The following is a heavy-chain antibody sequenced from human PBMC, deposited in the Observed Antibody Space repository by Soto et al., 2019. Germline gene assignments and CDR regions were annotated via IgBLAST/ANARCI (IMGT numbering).Heavy chain of an antibody. CDR2: IYYSGST. V-gene: IGHV4-39*07. D-gene: IGHD7-27*01. CDR1: GGSISSSSYY. CDR3: ASRPNTSTGEDSDY. J-gene: IGHJ4*02. Sequence: SETLSLTCPVSGGSISSSSYYWGWIRQPPGKGLEWIGSIYYSGSTYYNPSLKSRVTISVDTSKNQFSLKLSSVTAADTAVCYCASRPNTSTGEDSDYWGQGTLVTVSS.